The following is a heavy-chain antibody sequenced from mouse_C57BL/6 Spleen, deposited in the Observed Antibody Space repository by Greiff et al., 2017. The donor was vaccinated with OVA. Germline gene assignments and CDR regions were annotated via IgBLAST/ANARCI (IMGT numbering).Heavy chain of an antibody. V-gene: IGHV1-31*01. D-gene: IGHD1-1*01. CDR3: ARGVITTVVTDWYFDV. CDR2: IYPYNGVS. CDR1: GYSFTGYY. J-gene: IGHJ1*03. Sequence: VHVKQSGPELVKPGASVKISCKASGYSFTGYYMHWVKQSHGNILDWIGYIYPYNGVSSYNQKFKGKATLTVDKSSSTAYMELRSLTSEDSAVYYCARGVITTVVTDWYFDVWGTGTTVTVSS.